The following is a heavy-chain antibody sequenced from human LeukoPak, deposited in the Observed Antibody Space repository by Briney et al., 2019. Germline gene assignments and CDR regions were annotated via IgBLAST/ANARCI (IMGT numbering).Heavy chain of an antibody. CDR3: ARVPSDY. CDR1: GFTFSSYS. Sequence: GGSLRLSCAASGFTFSSYSMNWVRQAPGKGLKWVSSISSSTNYIYYADSVKGRFTISRDNAKNSLYLQMNNLRAEDTAVYYCARVPSDYWGQGTLVTVSS. CDR2: ISSSTNYI. V-gene: IGHV3-21*01. J-gene: IGHJ4*02.